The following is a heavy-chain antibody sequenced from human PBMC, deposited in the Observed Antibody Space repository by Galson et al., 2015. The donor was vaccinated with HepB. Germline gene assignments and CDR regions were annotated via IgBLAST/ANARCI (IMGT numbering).Heavy chain of an antibody. CDR2: IYYSGST. D-gene: IGHD2-2*01. Sequence: TLSLTCTVSGGSISSGDYYWSWIRQPPGKGLEWIGYIYYSGSTYYNPSLKSRVTISVDTSKNQFSLKLSSVTAADTAVYYCARVPAAHTGGWFDPWGQGTLVTVSS. CDR3: ARVPAAHTGGWFDP. J-gene: IGHJ5*02. CDR1: GGSISSGDYY. V-gene: IGHV4-30-4*01.